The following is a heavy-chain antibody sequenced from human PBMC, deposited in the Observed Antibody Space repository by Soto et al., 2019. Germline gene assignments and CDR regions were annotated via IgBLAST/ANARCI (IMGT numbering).Heavy chain of an antibody. V-gene: IGHV4-39*01. J-gene: IGHJ4*02. CDR1: GGSTSSSSYY. Sequence: SETLSLTCTVSGGSTSSSSYYWGWIRQPPGKGLEWIGSIYYSGSTYYNPSLKSRVTISVDTSKNQFSLKLSSVTAADTTVYYCARLEFTHWQFDYWGQGTLVTVSS. CDR2: IYYSGST. CDR3: ARLEFTHWQFDY.